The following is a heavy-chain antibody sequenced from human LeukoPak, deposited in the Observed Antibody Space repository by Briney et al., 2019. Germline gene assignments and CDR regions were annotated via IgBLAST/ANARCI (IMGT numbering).Heavy chain of an antibody. CDR3: ARSPSGYRFDS. J-gene: IGHJ4*02. CDR2: ISNSGSA. CDR1: GGSINNYY. V-gene: IGHV4-59*01. Sequence: SETLSLTCTVSGGSINNYYWTWIRKPPGKGLEWIGYISNSGSANYHPSLKSRVTISSDTSKTQFTLKLTSVTAADTAVYYCARSPSGYRFDSWGQGTLVTVSS. D-gene: IGHD3-22*01.